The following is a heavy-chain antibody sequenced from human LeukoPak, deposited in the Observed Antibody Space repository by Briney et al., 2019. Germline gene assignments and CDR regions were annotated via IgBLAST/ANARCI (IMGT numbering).Heavy chain of an antibody. D-gene: IGHD6-13*01. V-gene: IGHV1-69*05. Sequence: SVKVSCKASGGTFSSYAISWVRQAPGQGLEWMGGIIPIFGTANYAQKFQGRVTITTDESTSTAYMELSSLRSEDTAVYYCASSGSSWPGPKVDYWGQGTLVTVSS. CDR1: GGTFSSYA. CDR2: IIPIFGTA. J-gene: IGHJ4*02. CDR3: ASSGSSWPGPKVDY.